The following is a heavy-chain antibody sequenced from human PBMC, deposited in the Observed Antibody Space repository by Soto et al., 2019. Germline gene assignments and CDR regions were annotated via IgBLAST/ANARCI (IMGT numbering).Heavy chain of an antibody. CDR1: GYNFASYG. V-gene: IGHV1-18*01. J-gene: IGHJ6*02. CDR2: ISGYNGHT. CDR3: ARDSSKQWPPCFYGMDV. Sequence: ASVKVSCKASGYNFASYGISWLRQAPGRGLEWMGWISGYNGHTQYAQNVQDRVTMTIDASTTTAYMELRSLRSDDTAVYYCARDSSKQWPPCFYGMDVWGQGTTVTVSS. D-gene: IGHD6-19*01.